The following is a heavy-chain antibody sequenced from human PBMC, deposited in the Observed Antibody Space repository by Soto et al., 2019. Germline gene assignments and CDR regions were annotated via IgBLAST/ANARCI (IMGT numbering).Heavy chain of an antibody. Sequence: QVQLVESGGGVVQPGRSLRLSCAASGFTFTDYAMHWVRQSPDKGLEWLAIIWPDGNNRYNEDAVKGRFTISRDNSKNTMSLQMDNLRVEDSALYHCVRDGVFRNWNFDYWGRGAPVIVSS. CDR2: IWPDGNNR. J-gene: IGHJ4*02. V-gene: IGHV3-33*08. CDR1: GFTFTDYA. CDR3: VRDGVFRNWNFDY. D-gene: IGHD1-1*01.